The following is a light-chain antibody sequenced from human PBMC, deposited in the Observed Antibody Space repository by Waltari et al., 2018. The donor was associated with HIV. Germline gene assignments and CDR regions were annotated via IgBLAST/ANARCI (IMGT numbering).Light chain of an antibody. V-gene: IGLV3-21*02. CDR3: QVWDNGSDHPVI. Sequence: SYVLPQPPSVSVAPGQTARITCGGTNIGTRSVHWYPQKPGQAPVLVVHDDSDRPSGIPERFSDSNSGNTATVTISRVEAGDEADYYCQVWDNGSDHPVIFGGGTKLTVL. J-gene: IGLJ2*01. CDR1: NIGTRS. CDR2: DDS.